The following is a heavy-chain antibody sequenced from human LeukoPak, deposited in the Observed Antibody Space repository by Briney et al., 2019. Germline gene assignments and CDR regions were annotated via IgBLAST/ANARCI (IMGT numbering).Heavy chain of an antibody. D-gene: IGHD1-26*01. CDR2: INHSGST. V-gene: IGHV4-34*01. CDR1: GGSFSDYY. J-gene: IGHJ4*02. CDR3: ARAAHSGSLAPFDY. Sequence: SETLSLTCAVYGGSFSDYYWSWIRQPPGKGLEWIGEINHSGSTNYNPSLKSRVTISVDTSKTQFSLKLSSVTAADTAVYYCARAAHSGSLAPFDYWGEGTLVTVS.